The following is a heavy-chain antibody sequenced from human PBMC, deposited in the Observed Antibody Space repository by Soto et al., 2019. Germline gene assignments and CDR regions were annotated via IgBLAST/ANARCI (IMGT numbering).Heavy chain of an antibody. D-gene: IGHD1-26*01. CDR1: GFTFRSYS. Sequence: EVQLVESGGGLVQPGGSLRLSCAASGFTFRSYSMNCVRQAPGKGLEWVSYISSSSSTIYYADSVKGRFTISRDNAKNSLALQMNRLRAEDTAVYYCAREEGLLNWFDPWGQGTLVTVSS. J-gene: IGHJ5*02. V-gene: IGHV3-48*01. CDR3: AREEGLLNWFDP. CDR2: ISSSSSTI.